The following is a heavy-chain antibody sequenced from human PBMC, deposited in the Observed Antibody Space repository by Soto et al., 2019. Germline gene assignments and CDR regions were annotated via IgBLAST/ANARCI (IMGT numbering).Heavy chain of an antibody. CDR2: IRSKANSYAT. CDR1: GFTFSGSA. Sequence: EVQLVESGGGLVQPGGSLKLSCAASGFTFSGSAMHWVRQASGKGLEWVGRIRSKANSYATAYAASVKGRFTISRDDSKNKAYLQMNSMKTEDTAVYYCTRSMVRGARLSNHYYYMDVWGKGTTVTVSS. D-gene: IGHD3-10*01. J-gene: IGHJ6*03. CDR3: TRSMVRGARLSNHYYYMDV. V-gene: IGHV3-73*01.